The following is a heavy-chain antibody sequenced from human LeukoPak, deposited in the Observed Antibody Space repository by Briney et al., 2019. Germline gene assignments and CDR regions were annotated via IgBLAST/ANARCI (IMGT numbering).Heavy chain of an antibody. CDR1: GGSIRSHH. CDR3: ARKGYFGSESYFDY. Sequence: SETLSLTCTVSGGSIRSHHWSWIRQPPGKGLERIGYIDYSGSTNYNPSLKSRVTISEDTSKNQFSLKLSSVTAADTAVYYCARKGYFGSESYFDYWGQGTLVTVSS. V-gene: IGHV4-59*11. D-gene: IGHD3-10*01. CDR2: IDYSGST. J-gene: IGHJ4*02.